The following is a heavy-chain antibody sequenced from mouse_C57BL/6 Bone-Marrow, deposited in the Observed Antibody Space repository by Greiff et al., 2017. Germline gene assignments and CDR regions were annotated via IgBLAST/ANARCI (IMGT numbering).Heavy chain of an antibody. CDR2: IHPNSGST. D-gene: IGHD2-12*01. V-gene: IGHV1-64*01. CDR1: GYTFTSYW. CDR3: GGSNDVNYYAMDY. J-gene: IGHJ4*01. Sequence: QVQLKQPGAELVKPGASVKLSCKASGYTFTSYWMHWVKQRPGQGLEWIGMIHPNSGSTNYNEKFKSKATLTVDKSSSTAYMHLSSLTSEDSAVYYCGGSNDVNYYAMDYWGQGTSVTVSS.